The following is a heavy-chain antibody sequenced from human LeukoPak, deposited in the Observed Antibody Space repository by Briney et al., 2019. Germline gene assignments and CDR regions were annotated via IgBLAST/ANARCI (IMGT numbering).Heavy chain of an antibody. CDR1: GFTLNRYW. J-gene: IGHJ4*02. V-gene: IGHV3-7*01. Sequence: GGSLRLSCAASGFTLNRYWMSWVRQAPGKGLEWVANINEDGGERHYVDSVKGRFTISRDNAKNSLYLQMNSLRAEDTAVYYCARGGNLENWGGETLATVSS. CDR2: INEDGGER. D-gene: IGHD1-14*01. CDR3: ARGGNLEN.